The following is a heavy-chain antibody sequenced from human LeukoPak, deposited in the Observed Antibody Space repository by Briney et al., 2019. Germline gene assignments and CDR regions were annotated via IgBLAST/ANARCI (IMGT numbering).Heavy chain of an antibody. D-gene: IGHD6-19*01. CDR2: ISGDGRST. Sequence: GGSLRLSCAASGFTFSNHWMHWVRQAPGKGLVWVSRISGDGRSTRYADSVKGRFTISRDNAKNTMYLQMNSLRAEDTAVYYCARRVRSTGWYIFDFWGQGTLVTVSS. CDR3: ARRVRSTGWYIFDF. J-gene: IGHJ4*02. CDR1: GFTFSNHW. V-gene: IGHV3-74*01.